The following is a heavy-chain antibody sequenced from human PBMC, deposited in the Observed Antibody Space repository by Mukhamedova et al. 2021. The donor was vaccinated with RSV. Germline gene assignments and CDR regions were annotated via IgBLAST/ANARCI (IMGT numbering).Heavy chain of an antibody. D-gene: IGHD2-2*02. CDR3: ARRGYCSSTSCYIGWFVP. Sequence: GLEWMGRIDPSDSYTNYSPSFQGHVTISADKSISTAYLQWSSLKASDTAMYYCARRGYCSSTSCYIGWFVPWGQGTLVTVSS. J-gene: IGHJ5*02. CDR2: IDPSDSYT. V-gene: IGHV5-10-1*01.